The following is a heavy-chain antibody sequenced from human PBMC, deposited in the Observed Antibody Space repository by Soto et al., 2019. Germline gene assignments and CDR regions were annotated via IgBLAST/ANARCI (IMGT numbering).Heavy chain of an antibody. CDR2: IYSSGPT. D-gene: IGHD1-26*01. CDR3: ARAFGGSYDY. CDR1: GFTVSSYY. J-gene: IGHJ4*02. V-gene: IGHV3-53*01. Sequence: GGSLRLSCAASGFTVSSYYMNWVRQVPEKGLEWVSVIYSSGPTFYADSVRGRFTISRDSSKNTLYLQMSSLRVEDTAVYYCARAFGGSYDYWGQGAPVTVSS.